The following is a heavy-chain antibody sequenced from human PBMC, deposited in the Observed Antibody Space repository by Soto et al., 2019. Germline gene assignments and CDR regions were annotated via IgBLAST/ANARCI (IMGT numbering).Heavy chain of an antibody. Sequence: SETLSLTCTVSGGSMSSHYWTWLRQPPGKGLEWIGYISYSGSTYYNPSLKSRVTISADTSRNQFSPKLSSVIAADTAVYYCARADPDASVGYWGQGTLVTISS. D-gene: IGHD3-16*01. V-gene: IGHV4-59*11. CDR1: GGSMSSHY. CDR3: ARADPDASVGY. CDR2: ISYSGST. J-gene: IGHJ4*02.